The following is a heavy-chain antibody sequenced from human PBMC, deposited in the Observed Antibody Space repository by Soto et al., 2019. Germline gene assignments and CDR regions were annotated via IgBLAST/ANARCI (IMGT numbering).Heavy chain of an antibody. J-gene: IGHJ6*02. CDR2: ISWNSGSI. V-gene: IGHV3-9*01. D-gene: IGHD3-22*01. CDR3: AKDIREYYYDSSGYYFDYYYGMDV. Sequence: PGGSLRLSCAASGFTFDDYAMHWVRQAPGKGLEWVSGISWNSGSIGYADSVKGRFTISRDNAKNSLYLQMNSLRAEDTALYYCAKDIREYYYDSSGYYFDYYYGMDVWGQGITVTVSS. CDR1: GFTFDDYA.